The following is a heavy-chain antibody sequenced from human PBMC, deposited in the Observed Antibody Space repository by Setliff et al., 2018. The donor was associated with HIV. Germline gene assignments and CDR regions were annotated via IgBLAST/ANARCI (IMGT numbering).Heavy chain of an antibody. V-gene: IGHV1-18*01. CDR1: GYTFPNYG. Sequence: GASVKVSCKASGYTFPNYGITWVRQAPGQGLEWMGWISAYTANTNYAQNLQGRVTLTTDTSTSTAYMELSSLRSEDTAVYYCARVRYCSGGSCYGGEYWFDPWGQGTLVTVSS. CDR2: ISAYTANT. CDR3: ARVRYCSGGSCYGGEYWFDP. D-gene: IGHD2-15*01. J-gene: IGHJ5*02.